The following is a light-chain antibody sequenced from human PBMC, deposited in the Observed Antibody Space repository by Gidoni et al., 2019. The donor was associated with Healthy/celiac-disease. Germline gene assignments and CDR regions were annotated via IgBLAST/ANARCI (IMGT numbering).Light chain of an antibody. CDR1: QSVSSN. V-gene: IGKV3-15*01. CDR2: GAS. CDR3: QQYNNWPPRYT. J-gene: IGKJ2*01. Sequence: DIVMTQSPATLSVSPGERATLSCRSSQSVSSNLAWYQQKPGQAPRLHIYGASTRATGIPARVSGSGSGTEFTLTISSLQSEDVAVYYCQQYNNWPPRYTFGQXTKLEIK.